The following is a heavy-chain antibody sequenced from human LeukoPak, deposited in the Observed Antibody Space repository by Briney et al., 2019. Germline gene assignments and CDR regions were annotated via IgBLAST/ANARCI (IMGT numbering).Heavy chain of an antibody. CDR3: ARGDSSFDY. J-gene: IGHJ4*02. D-gene: IGHD6-19*01. V-gene: IGHV3-7*01. CDR1: GFTFSNYA. CDR2: IKQDGSEK. Sequence: GGSLRLSCAASGFTFSNYAMSWVRQAPGKGLEWVANIKQDGSEKYYVDSVKGRFTISRDNAKNSLYLQMNSLRAEDTAVYYCARGDSSFDYWGQGTLVTVSS.